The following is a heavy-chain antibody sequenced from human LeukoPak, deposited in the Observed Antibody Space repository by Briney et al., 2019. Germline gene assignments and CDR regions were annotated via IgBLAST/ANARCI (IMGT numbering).Heavy chain of an antibody. CDR1: GFTFSSYS. CDR2: ISGSGGST. D-gene: IGHD6-13*01. CDR3: AREDLHPEIAAADQFDA. J-gene: IGHJ4*02. V-gene: IGHV3-23*01. Sequence: PGGSLRLSCAASGFTFSSYSMSWVRQAPGKGLEWVSDISGSGGSTYYTDSVKGRFTISRDNSKNTLYLQMNSLRAEDTAVYYCAREDLHPEIAAADQFDAWGQGTLVTVSS.